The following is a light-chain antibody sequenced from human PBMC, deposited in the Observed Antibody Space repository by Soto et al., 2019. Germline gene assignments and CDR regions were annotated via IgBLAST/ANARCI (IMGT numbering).Light chain of an antibody. CDR2: KAS. V-gene: IGKV1-5*03. J-gene: IGKJ2*01. Sequence: DIQMTQSPSTLSASVGDRVTITCRASQTISSWLAWYQRKPGKAPKLLIYKASSLESGVPSRFSGSGSGTQFTLTFSSLQPDDFATYYCQQYNSYSYTLGQGTKLEI. CDR1: QTISSW. CDR3: QQYNSYSYT.